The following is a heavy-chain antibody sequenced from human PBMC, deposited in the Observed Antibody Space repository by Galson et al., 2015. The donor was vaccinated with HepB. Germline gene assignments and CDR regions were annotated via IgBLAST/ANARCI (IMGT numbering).Heavy chain of an antibody. CDR3: ARSNVDTAMGHFDY. CDR2: ISAYNGNT. Sequence: SVKVSCKASGYTFTSYGISWVRQAPGQGLEWMGWISAYNGNTNYAQKLQGRVTMTTDTSTSTAYMELRSLRSDDTAVYCCARSNVDTAMGHFDYWGQGTLVTVSS. V-gene: IGHV1-18*01. CDR1: GYTFTSYG. D-gene: IGHD5-18*01. J-gene: IGHJ4*02.